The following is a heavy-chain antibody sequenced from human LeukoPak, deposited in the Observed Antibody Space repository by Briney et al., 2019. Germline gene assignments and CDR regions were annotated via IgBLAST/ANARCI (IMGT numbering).Heavy chain of an antibody. J-gene: IGHJ3*02. Sequence: SETLSLTCTVSGGSISSSSYYWGWIRQPPGKGLEWIGSIYYSGSTYYNPSLKSRVTISVDTSKNQFSLKLSSVTAADTAVYYCASDSGWFSLGASDIWGQGTMVTVSS. D-gene: IGHD6-19*01. CDR2: IYYSGST. CDR1: GGSISSSSYY. CDR3: ASDSGWFSLGASDI. V-gene: IGHV4-39*07.